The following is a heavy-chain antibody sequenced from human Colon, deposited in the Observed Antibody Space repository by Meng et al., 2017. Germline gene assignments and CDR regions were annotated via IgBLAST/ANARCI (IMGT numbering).Heavy chain of an antibody. V-gene: IGHV4-4*02. Sequence: QVQLQESGPGLVKPSGTLSLTCAVSGASISSTNWWSCIRQPPGKGLEWIGEFHHSGAINYNPSLKSRVSITIDKPKNQFSLNLNSVTAADTAAYYCVRNDYYDFDYWGQAPWSPSPQ. CDR3: VRNDYYDFDY. CDR1: GASISSTNW. CDR2: FHHSGAI. J-gene: IGHJ4*01. D-gene: IGHD3-10*01.